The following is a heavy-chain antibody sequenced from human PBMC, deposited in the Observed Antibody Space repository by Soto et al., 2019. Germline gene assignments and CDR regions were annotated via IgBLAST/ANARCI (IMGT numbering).Heavy chain of an antibody. D-gene: IGHD2-2*02. J-gene: IGHJ3*02. Sequence: GGSLRLSCAASGFTFSSYAMSWVRQAPGKGLEWVSAISGSGGSTYYADSVKGRFTISRDNSKNTLYLQMNSLRAEDAAVYYCAKDLCVGVPAAIWGDAFDIWGQGTMVTVSS. CDR3: AKDLCVGVPAAIWGDAFDI. CDR2: ISGSGGST. V-gene: IGHV3-23*01. CDR1: GFTFSSYA.